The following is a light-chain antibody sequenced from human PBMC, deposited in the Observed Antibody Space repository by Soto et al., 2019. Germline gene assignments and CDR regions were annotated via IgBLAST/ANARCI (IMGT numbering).Light chain of an antibody. V-gene: IGKV3-15*01. CDR3: QHCNNWPWT. Sequence: EIVMTQSPATLSVSPGEGATLSCRASQSVSSKLAWYQQKPGQAPRLLVYGASTRATGFPARFSGSGSGTQFTLTVSSLQSEDFAVYDCQHCNNWPWTFGQGTKVDIK. J-gene: IGKJ1*01. CDR2: GAS. CDR1: QSVSSK.